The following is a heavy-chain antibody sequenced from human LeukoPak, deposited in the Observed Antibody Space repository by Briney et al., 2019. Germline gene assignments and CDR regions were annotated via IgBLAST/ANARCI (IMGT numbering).Heavy chain of an antibody. CDR2: INPNSGGT. CDR1: GYTFTGYY. V-gene: IGHV1-2*06. Sequence: GAPVKVSCKASGYTFTGYYMHWVRQAPGQGLEWMGRINPNSGGTNYAQKFQGRVTMTRDTSISTAYMELSRLRSDDTAVYYCARLEDYGGNAYFDYWGQGTLVTVSS. CDR3: ARLEDYGGNAYFDY. D-gene: IGHD4-23*01. J-gene: IGHJ4*02.